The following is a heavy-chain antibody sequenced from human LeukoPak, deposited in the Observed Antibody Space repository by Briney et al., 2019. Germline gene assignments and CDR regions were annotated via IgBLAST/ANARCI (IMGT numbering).Heavy chain of an antibody. Sequence: ASVKVSCKASGYTFTSYAMHWVRQAPGQRLEWMGWINAGNGNTKYSQKFQGRVTITRDTSASTAYMELSSLRSEDTAVYYCARAAREGYDFDYWGQGPLVTVSS. CDR1: GYTFTSYA. D-gene: IGHD5-24*01. V-gene: IGHV1-3*01. J-gene: IGHJ4*02. CDR2: INAGNGNT. CDR3: ARAAREGYDFDY.